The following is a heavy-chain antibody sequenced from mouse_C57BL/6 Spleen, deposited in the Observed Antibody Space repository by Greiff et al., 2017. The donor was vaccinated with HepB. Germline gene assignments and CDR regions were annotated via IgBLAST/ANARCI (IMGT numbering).Heavy chain of an antibody. Sequence: VQLKQSGAELVRPGASVKLSCTASGFNIKDDYMHWVKQRPEQGLEWIGWIDPENGDTEYASKFQGKATITADTSSNTAYLQLSSLTSEDTAVYYCTTGDYEGGYYFDYWGQGTTLTVSS. CDR1: GFNIKDDY. D-gene: IGHD2-4*01. CDR2: IDPENGDT. V-gene: IGHV14-4*01. CDR3: TTGDYEGGYYFDY. J-gene: IGHJ2*01.